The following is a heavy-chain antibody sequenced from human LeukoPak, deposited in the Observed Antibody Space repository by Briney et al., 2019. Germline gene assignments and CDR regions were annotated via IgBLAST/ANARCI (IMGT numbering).Heavy chain of an antibody. CDR3: ARDFQELWFGEFLSPPNWFDP. Sequence: ASVKVSCKASGYTFTGYYMHWVRQAPGQGLEWMGRINPNGGGTNYAQKFQGRVTMTRDTSISTAYMELSRLRSDDTAVYYCARDFQELWFGEFLSPPNWFDPWGQGTLVTVSS. V-gene: IGHV1-2*06. CDR2: INPNGGGT. D-gene: IGHD3-10*01. CDR1: GYTFTGYY. J-gene: IGHJ5*02.